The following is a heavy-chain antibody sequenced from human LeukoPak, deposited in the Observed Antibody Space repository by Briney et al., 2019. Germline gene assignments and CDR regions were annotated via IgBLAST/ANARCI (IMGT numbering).Heavy chain of an antibody. D-gene: IGHD3-10*01. Sequence: SSETLSLTCTVSGASISSYYWSWIRQPPGKGLEWIGYISYNGSTNYNPSLKSRVTISADTSKNQVSLTLSSVTAADTAVYYCARHPELYFFDYWGQGTLVTVSS. J-gene: IGHJ4*02. V-gene: IGHV4-59*08. CDR3: ARHPELYFFDY. CDR2: ISYNGST. CDR1: GASISSYY.